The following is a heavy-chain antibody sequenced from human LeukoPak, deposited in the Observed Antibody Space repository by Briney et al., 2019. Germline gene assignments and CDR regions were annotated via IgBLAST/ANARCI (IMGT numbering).Heavy chain of an antibody. CDR2: IYGAGAT. J-gene: IGHJ4*02. D-gene: IGHD2-15*01. CDR1: GLTVSSEY. V-gene: IGHV3-53*01. CDR3: ARLLPASRHYFDY. Sequence: PGGSLRLSCAAYGLTVSSEYLAWVRQAPGKGLEWISVIYGAGATYYADSVQGRFTISRDTYSNAVYLQMNSLRVEDTAVYHCARLLPASRHYFDYWGQGTLVTVSS.